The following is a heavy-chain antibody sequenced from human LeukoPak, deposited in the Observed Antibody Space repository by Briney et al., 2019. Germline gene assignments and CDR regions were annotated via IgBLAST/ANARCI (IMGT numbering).Heavy chain of an antibody. CDR1: GYTFTSYD. V-gene: IGHV1-8*01. CDR2: MNPNSGNT. J-gene: IGHJ4*02. CDR3: ARDSETDMVIGGY. D-gene: IGHD5-18*01. Sequence: ASVKVSCKASGYTFTSYDINWVRQATGQGLEWMGWMNPNSGNTGYAQKFQGRVTLTTDTSTSTAYMELRSLRSDDTAVYFCARDSETDMVIGGYWGQGTLVTVSS.